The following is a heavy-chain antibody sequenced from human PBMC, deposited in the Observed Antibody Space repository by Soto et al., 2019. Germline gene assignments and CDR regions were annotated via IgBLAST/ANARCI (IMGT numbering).Heavy chain of an antibody. CDR1: GFTFSDYW. CDR2: ISGSGGST. J-gene: IGHJ6*02. V-gene: IGHV3-23*01. Sequence: GGSLRLSCAASGFTFSDYWMTWARQAPGKGLEWVSGISGSGGSTNYADSVEGRFTISGDNSKNIVYLQMNTLGVNDTAVYYCAKRTVVASMDVWGQGTTVTVSS. D-gene: IGHD2-2*01. CDR3: AKRTVVASMDV.